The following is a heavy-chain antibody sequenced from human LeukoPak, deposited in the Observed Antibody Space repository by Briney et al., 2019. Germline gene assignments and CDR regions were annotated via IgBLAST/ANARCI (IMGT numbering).Heavy chain of an antibody. CDR1: GGSISGNSYY. CDR3: AREGTSYY. J-gene: IGHJ4*02. CDR2: IYYSGST. Sequence: SETLSLTCAVSGGSISGNSYYWAWIRQPRGKGLEWIGSIYYSGSTYYNMSLKSRVTMSVDTSKNQFSLHLTSVTAADTAVYYCAREGTSYYWGQGTLVTVSS. V-gene: IGHV4-39*07.